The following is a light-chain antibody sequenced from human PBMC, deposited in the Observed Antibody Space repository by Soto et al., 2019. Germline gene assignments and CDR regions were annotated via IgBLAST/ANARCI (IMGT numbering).Light chain of an antibody. J-gene: IGKJ5*01. CDR3: QQYNYWPCS. CDR2: DVS. CDR1: QGGTTN. V-gene: IGKV3-15*01. Sequence: GMTQSPATLSVSPGERATLSCRAGQGGTTNFAWYQQKSGQPTRLLIDDVSISATGVPARFSAAGSETDFALTISGLQSEDAAVYFGQQYNYWPCSFGQGTRMEI.